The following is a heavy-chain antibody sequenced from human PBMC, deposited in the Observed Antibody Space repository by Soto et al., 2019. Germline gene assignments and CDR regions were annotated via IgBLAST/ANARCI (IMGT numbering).Heavy chain of an antibody. Sequence: QVQLVQSGAEVKKSGASVKVSCKASGYRFTGHYIHWVRQAPGQGPEWMGGIGPKSGDTKYAQKFQGRVTMTRDTSITTVYMELSNLSPDDTAVYYCGRGRSGELVVFYWGQGTLVTVYS. CDR1: GYRFTGHY. CDR3: GRGRSGELVVFY. V-gene: IGHV1-2*02. D-gene: IGHD1-7*01. CDR2: IGPKSGDT. J-gene: IGHJ4*02.